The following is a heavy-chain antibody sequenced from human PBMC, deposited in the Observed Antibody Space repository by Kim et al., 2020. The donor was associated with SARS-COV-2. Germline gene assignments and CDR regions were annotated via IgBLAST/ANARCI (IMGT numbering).Heavy chain of an antibody. Sequence: PALKRRVTISVDTSKNQFSLKRSSVTAADTAVYYCARHSRIVVVPAAILAWGQGTLVTVSS. CDR3: ARHSRIVVVPAAILA. V-gene: IGHV4-39*01. J-gene: IGHJ4*02. D-gene: IGHD2-2*01.